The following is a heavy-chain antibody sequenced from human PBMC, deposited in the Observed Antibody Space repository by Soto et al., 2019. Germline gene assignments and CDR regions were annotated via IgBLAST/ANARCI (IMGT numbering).Heavy chain of an antibody. V-gene: IGHV3-23*01. Sequence: EVQLLESGGGLVQPGGSLRLSCAASGFTYNIYAMSWVRQGPGKGLEWVSAISGSANKTYYADPVRGRFTISRDNSKKTVYLQMNSLRAEDTAIYYCAKGQAAVAGQGVLDSWGLGTVVTVSS. CDR3: AKGQAAVAGQGVLDS. J-gene: IGHJ4*02. CDR2: ISGSANKT. D-gene: IGHD6-19*01. CDR1: GFTYNIYA.